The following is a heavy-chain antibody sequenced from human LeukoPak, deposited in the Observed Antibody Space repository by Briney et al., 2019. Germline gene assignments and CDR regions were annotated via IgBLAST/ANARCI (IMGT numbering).Heavy chain of an antibody. CDR3: ARGLGIAARTRGGWFDP. J-gene: IGHJ5*02. V-gene: IGHV4-34*01. CDR2: ISHSGST. CDR1: GGSFSGHY. D-gene: IGHD6-6*01. Sequence: SETLSLTCAVYGGSFSGHYWSWIRQPPGKGLEWIGEISHSGSTNYNPSLKSRVTISVDTSKNQFSLKLSSVTAADTAVYYCARGLGIAARTRGGWFDPWGQGTLVTVSS.